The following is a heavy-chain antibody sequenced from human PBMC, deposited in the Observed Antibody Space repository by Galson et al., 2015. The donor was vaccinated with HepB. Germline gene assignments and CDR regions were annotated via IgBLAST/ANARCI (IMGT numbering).Heavy chain of an antibody. J-gene: IGHJ4*02. CDR2: INHSGST. Sequence: ETLSLTCAVYGGSFSGYYWSWIRQPPGKGLEWIGEINHSGSTNYNPSLKSRVTISVDTSKNQFSLKLSSVTAADTAVYYCARDRPGSLSLWAYYFDYWGQGTLVTVSS. D-gene: IGHD3-16*02. CDR3: ARDRPGSLSLWAYYFDY. CDR1: GGSFSGYY. V-gene: IGHV4-34*01.